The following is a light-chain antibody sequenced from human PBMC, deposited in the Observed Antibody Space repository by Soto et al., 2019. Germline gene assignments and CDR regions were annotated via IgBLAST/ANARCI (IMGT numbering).Light chain of an antibody. Sequence: DIQMTQSPSTLSASVGDRVTITCRASQSISSWLAWYQQKPGKAPKLLIYDASRLESGVPSRFSGSVSGTEFTLTISSLQPDDFATYYCQQYNSFSKYTFGQGTKLEIK. CDR1: QSISSW. V-gene: IGKV1-5*01. J-gene: IGKJ2*01. CDR3: QQYNSFSKYT. CDR2: DAS.